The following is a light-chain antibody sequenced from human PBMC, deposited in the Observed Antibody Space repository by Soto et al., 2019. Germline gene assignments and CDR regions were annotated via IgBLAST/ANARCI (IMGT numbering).Light chain of an antibody. J-gene: IGKJ1*01. V-gene: IGKV3-11*01. CDR1: QAVNTR. CDR2: LAS. CDR3: HQRQSWPRT. Sequence: EIVLTQSPATLSSFPGDRVTLSCRASQAVNTRLAWHQHRPGQAPRLLIYLASNRAAGVPARFSGSGSGTDFTLTISDVEPEDFAVYYCHQRQSWPRTFGQGTTVDI.